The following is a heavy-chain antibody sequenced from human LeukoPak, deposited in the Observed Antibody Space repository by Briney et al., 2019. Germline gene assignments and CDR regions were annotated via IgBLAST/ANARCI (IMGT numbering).Heavy chain of an antibody. CDR1: GGSVSGYY. CDR2: IHYSGST. V-gene: IGHV4-59*02. D-gene: IGHD6-19*01. CDR3: ARGGSKQWLVDDS. Sequence: SETLSLTCAVSGGSVSGYYWSWIRQPPGKGLEWIGYIHYSGSTNYNPSLKSRVTISVDTSKNQFSLKLSSVTAADTAIYYCARGGSKQWLVDDSWGQGTLVTVSS. J-gene: IGHJ4*02.